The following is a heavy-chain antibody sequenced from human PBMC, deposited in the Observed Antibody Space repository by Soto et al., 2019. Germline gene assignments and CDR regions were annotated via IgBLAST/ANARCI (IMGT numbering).Heavy chain of an antibody. V-gene: IGHV1-8*02. CDR1: GYTFTSYD. Sequence: QVQLVQSGAEVKKPGASVKVSCKASGYTFTSYDINWVRQATGQGLEWMGWINANSGNTGYAQKFQGRVTMTRNTSISTAYVELTRLRSEDTAVYYCAGEGGGGCSLDYSCQGTLVPVSS. D-gene: IGHD1-26*01. J-gene: IGHJ4*02. CDR3: AGEGGGGCSLDY. CDR2: INANSGNT.